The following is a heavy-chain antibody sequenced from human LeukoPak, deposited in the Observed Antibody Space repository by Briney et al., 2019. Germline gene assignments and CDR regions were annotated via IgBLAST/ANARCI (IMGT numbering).Heavy chain of an antibody. CDR3: ARDWHSSN. Sequence: GGSLRLSCAASRITFNSYAMSWVRQAPGKGLEWVANIKQDGSEKYYVDSVKGRFTISRDNAKNSLYLQMNSLRAEDTAVYYCARDWHSSNWGQGTLVTVSS. CDR2: IKQDGSEK. V-gene: IGHV3-7*01. D-gene: IGHD6-13*01. J-gene: IGHJ4*02. CDR1: RITFNSYA.